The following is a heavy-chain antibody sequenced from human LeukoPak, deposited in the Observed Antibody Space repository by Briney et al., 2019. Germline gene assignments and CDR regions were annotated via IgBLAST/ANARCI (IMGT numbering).Heavy chain of an antibody. J-gene: IGHJ5*02. CDR3: ARGGYCSGGSCYFFAWFDP. CDR2: IYPGDSDT. Sequence: GESLKISCKGSGYSFTSYWIGWVRQMPGKGLEWMGIIYPGDSDTRYSPSFQGQVTISADKSISTAYLQWSSLKASDTAMYYCARGGYCSGGSCYFFAWFDPWGQGTLVTVSS. CDR1: GYSFTSYW. D-gene: IGHD2-15*01. V-gene: IGHV5-51*01.